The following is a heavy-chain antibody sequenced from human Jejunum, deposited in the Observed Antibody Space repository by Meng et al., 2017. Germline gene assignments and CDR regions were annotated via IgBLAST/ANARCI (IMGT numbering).Heavy chain of an antibody. V-gene: IGHV4-4*02. D-gene: IGHD5-18*01. CDR1: GGSISSVYW. CDR2: IYHSGST. Sequence: QPQGSGQGLVRPSATRSLTGAVSGGSISSVYWWTWVRQSPGKGLEWIGEIYHSGSTNYNPSLKSRVTISVDKSKNQFSLKLTSVTAADTAVYYCARGGYYSFDYWGQGTLVTVSS. CDR3: ARGGYYSFDY. J-gene: IGHJ4*02.